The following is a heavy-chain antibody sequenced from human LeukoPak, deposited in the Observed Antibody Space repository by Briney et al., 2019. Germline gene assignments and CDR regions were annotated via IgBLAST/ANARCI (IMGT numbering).Heavy chain of an antibody. CDR3: ARGATDVTRWFDP. CDR1: GFTFNTYS. J-gene: IGHJ5*02. D-gene: IGHD1-1*01. CDR2: ISRASESI. Sequence: GGSLRLSCAASGFTFNTYSMSWVRQAPGKGLEWVSIISRASESIFYADSVKGRFTISRDNAKNSLYLRMNGLRAEDTAVYYCARGATDVTRWFDPWGQGTRVTVSS. V-gene: IGHV3-21*01.